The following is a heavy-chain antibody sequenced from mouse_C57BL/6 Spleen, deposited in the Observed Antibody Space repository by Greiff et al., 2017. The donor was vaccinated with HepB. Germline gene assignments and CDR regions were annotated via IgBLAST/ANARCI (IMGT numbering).Heavy chain of an antibody. D-gene: IGHD4-1*01. CDR1: GYTFTSYW. J-gene: IGHJ2*01. Sequence: QVQLQQPGTELVKPGASVKLSCKASGYTFTSYWMHWVKQRPGQGLEWIGNINPSNGGTNYNEKLKSKATLTVDKSSSTAYMQLSSRTSEDSAVYYGARSRTGTEGLDYWGQGTTLTVSS. CDR2: INPSNGGT. CDR3: ARSRTGTEGLDY. V-gene: IGHV1-53*01.